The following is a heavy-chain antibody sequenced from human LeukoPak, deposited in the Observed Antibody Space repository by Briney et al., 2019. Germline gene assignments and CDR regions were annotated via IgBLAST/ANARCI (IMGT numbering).Heavy chain of an antibody. CDR1: GYTFTSYY. CDR3: ARDLLYTGDFDH. V-gene: IGHV1-46*01. Sequence: ASVKVSCKASGYTFTSYYMHWVRQAPGQGLEWMGIINPSGGSTSYAQKFQGRVTMTRDMSTSTVYMELSSLRAEDTAVYYCARDLLYTGDFDHWGQGTLVTVSS. D-gene: IGHD3-16*01. J-gene: IGHJ4*02. CDR2: INPSGGST.